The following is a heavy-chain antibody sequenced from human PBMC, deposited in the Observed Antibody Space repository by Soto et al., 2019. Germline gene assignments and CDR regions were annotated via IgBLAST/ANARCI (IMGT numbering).Heavy chain of an antibody. V-gene: IGHV1-18*01. J-gene: IGHJ6*02. CDR3: ARVWVGTTFAYYYGMDV. CDR1: GYTFTSYG. D-gene: IGHD1-26*01. CDR2: ISAHNGNT. Sequence: QVQLVQSGAEVKKPGASVKVSCKASGYTFTSYGINWVRQAPGQGLEWMGWISAHNGNTNYAQKLQGRVTMTTDTSTSTAYMELRSLRSDTTAVYYCARVWVGTTFAYYYGMDVWGQGTTVTVSS.